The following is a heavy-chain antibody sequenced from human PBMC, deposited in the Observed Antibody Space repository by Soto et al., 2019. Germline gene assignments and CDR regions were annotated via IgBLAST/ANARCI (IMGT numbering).Heavy chain of an antibody. CDR3: ARESGGNGKRGGYYYGMDV. D-gene: IGHD2-15*01. J-gene: IGHJ6*02. V-gene: IGHV3-23*01. CDR2: ISGSGDST. Sequence: PGGSLRLSCAASGFTFSSYPMSWVRQAPGKGLEWVSSISGSGDSTYYADSVKGRFTISRDNSKNSLYLQMNSLRAEDTAVYYCARESGGNGKRGGYYYGMDVWGQGTTVTVSS. CDR1: GFTFSSYP.